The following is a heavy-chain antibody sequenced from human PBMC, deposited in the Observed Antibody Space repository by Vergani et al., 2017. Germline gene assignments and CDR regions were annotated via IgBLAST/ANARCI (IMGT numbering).Heavy chain of an antibody. Sequence: QVQLQQWGAGVVKPSGTLSLTCAVFGESFSSFYWSWIRQPPGKGLEWIGEINNDGHTNYNPSLESRVTVSRDTAKNQFSLNLMSVTAADTDMYYCAVRPGDNRVGGEIVTKRTFDYWSQGSLVTVSS. V-gene: IGHV4-34*02. J-gene: IGHJ4*02. D-gene: IGHD3-10*01. CDR3: AVRPGDNRVGGEIVTKRTFDY. CDR2: INNDGHT. CDR1: GESFSSFY.